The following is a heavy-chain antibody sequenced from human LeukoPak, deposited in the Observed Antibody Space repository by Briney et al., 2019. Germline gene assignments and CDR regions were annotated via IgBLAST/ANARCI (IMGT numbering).Heavy chain of an antibody. J-gene: IGHJ4*02. CDR1: GFTVSSNY. Sequence: GGSLRLSCAASGFTVSSNYMSWVRQAPGKGLEGVSVIYSGGSTYYADSVKGRFTISRDNSKSTLYIQMNSLRVEDTAVYYCVRETYYKDSWGQGTQVTVSS. CDR2: IYSGGST. D-gene: IGHD3-10*01. V-gene: IGHV3-53*01. CDR3: VRETYYKDS.